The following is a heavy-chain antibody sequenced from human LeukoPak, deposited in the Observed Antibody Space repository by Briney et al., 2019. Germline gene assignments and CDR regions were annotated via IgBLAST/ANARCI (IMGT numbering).Heavy chain of an antibody. CDR3: ARDGGVLRFLEWFNYGMDV. CDR2: FDPEDGET. J-gene: IGHJ6*02. D-gene: IGHD3-3*01. V-gene: IGHV1-24*01. Sequence: GASVTVSCKVSGYTLTELSMHWVRQAPGKGLEWMGGFDPEDGETIYAQKFQGRVTMTEDTSTDTAYMELSSLRSEDTAVYYCARDGGVLRFLEWFNYGMDVWGQGTTVTVSS. CDR1: GYTLTELS.